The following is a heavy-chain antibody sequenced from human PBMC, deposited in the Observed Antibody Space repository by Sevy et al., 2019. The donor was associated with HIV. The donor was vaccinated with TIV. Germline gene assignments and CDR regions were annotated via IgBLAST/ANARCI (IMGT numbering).Heavy chain of an antibody. J-gene: IGHJ4*02. CDR3: ARDGIFGQQLAIDY. CDR2: IYYSGST. D-gene: IGHD6-13*01. Sequence: SETLSLTYTVSGGSVSSGSYYWSWIRQPPGKGLEWIGYIYYSGSTNYNPSLKSRVPISVDTSKNQFSLKLSSVTAADTAVYYCARDGIFGQQLAIDYWGQGTLVTVSS. V-gene: IGHV4-61*01. CDR1: GGSVSSGSYY.